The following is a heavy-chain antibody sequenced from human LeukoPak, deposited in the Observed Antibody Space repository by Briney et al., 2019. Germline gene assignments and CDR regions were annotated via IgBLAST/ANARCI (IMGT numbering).Heavy chain of an antibody. CDR2: ISWDGGST. CDR3: AKHSSRGYSGYDYVGDY. D-gene: IGHD5-12*01. CDR1: GFTFDDYT. Sequence: GGSLRLPCAASGFTFDDYTMHWVRQAPGKGLEWVSLISWDGGSTYYADSVKGRFTISRDNSKNSLYLQMNSLRTEDTALYYCAKHSSRGYSGYDYVGDYWGQGTLVTVSS. V-gene: IGHV3-43*01. J-gene: IGHJ4*02.